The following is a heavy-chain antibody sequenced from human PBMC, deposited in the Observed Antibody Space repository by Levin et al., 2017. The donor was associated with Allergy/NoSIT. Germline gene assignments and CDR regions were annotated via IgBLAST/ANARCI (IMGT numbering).Heavy chain of an antibody. J-gene: IGHJ4*02. CDR2: IRNKAHGGTT. CDR3: ARGGPPNYDYNWGSFRDGYFDY. D-gene: IGHD3-16*02. V-gene: IGHV3-49*04. CDR1: GFTFGDYA. Sequence: GGSLRLSCTGSGFTFGDYAMSWVRQAPGKGLEWVGFIRNKAHGGTTEYAASVKGRLTISRDDSKSIAYLQMNSLKTEDTAVYFCARGGPPNYDYNWGSFRDGYFDYWGQGTLVTVSS.